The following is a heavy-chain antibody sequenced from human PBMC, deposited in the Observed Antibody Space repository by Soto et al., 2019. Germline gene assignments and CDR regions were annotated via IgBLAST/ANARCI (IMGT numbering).Heavy chain of an antibody. CDR1: GYTLTTYY. V-gene: IGHV1-46*03. Sequence: GASVKVSCKPSGYTLTTYYLHWVRQAPGQGLEWMGIIHPSGGGSTYAQKFLGRVTMTRDTSTSTVLMELSSLRSADTAVYYCARGGHIAVVTASFDYWGQGTLVTVSS. CDR2: IHPSGGGS. CDR3: ARGGHIAVVTASFDY. J-gene: IGHJ4*02. D-gene: IGHD2-21*02.